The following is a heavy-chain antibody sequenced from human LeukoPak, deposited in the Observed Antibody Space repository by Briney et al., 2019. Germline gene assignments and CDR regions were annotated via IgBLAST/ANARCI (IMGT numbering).Heavy chain of an antibody. Sequence: GGSLRLSCAASGFTFSSYWMTWVRQAPGKGLEWVSYISSSSSTIYYADSVKGRFTISRDNAKNSLYLQMNSLRAEDTAVYYCARDSTGYYGSGSYFLSGWGQGTLVTVSS. CDR3: ARDSTGYYGSGSYFLSG. V-gene: IGHV3-48*01. CDR2: ISSSSSTI. D-gene: IGHD3-10*01. CDR1: GFTFSSYW. J-gene: IGHJ4*02.